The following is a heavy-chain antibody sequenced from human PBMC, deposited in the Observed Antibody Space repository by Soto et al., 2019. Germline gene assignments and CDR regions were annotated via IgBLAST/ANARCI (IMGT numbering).Heavy chain of an antibody. D-gene: IGHD4-17*01. J-gene: IGHJ6*02. Sequence: SETLSLTCTVSGGPINYSYWTWIRQPPGKGLEWIGYISYTGSANYNASLKSRLTISVDTSKNQFSLKLSSVTAADTALYYCARVNYGDYYYGMDVWGQGTLVTVSS. CDR3: ARVNYGDYYYGMDV. V-gene: IGHV4-59*01. CDR2: ISYTGSA. CDR1: GGPINYSY.